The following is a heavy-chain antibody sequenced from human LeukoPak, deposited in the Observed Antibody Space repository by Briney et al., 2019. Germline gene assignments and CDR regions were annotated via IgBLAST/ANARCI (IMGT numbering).Heavy chain of an antibody. Sequence: SETLSLTCAVYGGSFSGYYWSWIRQPPGKGLEWIGEINHSGSTNYNPSLKSRVTISVDTSKNQFSLKLSSATAADTAVYYCARRNNEYSRSTSTVSSYYYYGMDVWGQGTTVTVSS. CDR3: ARRNNEYSRSTSTVSSYYYYGMDV. V-gene: IGHV4-34*01. CDR1: GGSFSGYY. D-gene: IGHD6-13*01. CDR2: INHSGST. J-gene: IGHJ6*02.